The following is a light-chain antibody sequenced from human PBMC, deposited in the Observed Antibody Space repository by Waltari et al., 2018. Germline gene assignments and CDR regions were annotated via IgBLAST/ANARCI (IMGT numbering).Light chain of an antibody. V-gene: IGKV1-39*01. CDR3: QQTYNSPPWT. CDR2: AAS. J-gene: IGKJ1*01. Sequence: DIQMTQSPSSLSASVGDRVTINCRASQSISTYLNWYQQKPGKSPKLLIFAASSLQSGFPSRFSGSGSGTDFTLTIRSLQPEDFATYYCQQTYNSPPWTFGQGTKVEIK. CDR1: QSISTY.